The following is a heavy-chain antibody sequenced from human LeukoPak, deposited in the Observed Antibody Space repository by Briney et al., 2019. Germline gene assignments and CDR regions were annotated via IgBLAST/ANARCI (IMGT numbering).Heavy chain of an antibody. CDR2: IIPIFGTA. D-gene: IGHD3-22*01. CDR1: GGTFSSYA. J-gene: IGHJ4*02. V-gene: IGHV1-69*13. Sequence: SVKVSCTASGGTFSSYAISWVRQAPGQGLEWMGGIIPIFGTANYAQKFQGRVTITADESTSTAYMELSSLRSEDTAVYYCARDSTAFNTDYYDSSGYYLYYFDYWGQGTLVTVSS. CDR3: ARDSTAFNTDYYDSSGYYLYYFDY.